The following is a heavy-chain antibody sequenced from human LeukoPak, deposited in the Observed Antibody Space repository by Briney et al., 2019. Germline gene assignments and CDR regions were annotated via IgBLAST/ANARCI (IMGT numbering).Heavy chain of an antibody. Sequence: SGPTLVNPTQTLTLTCTFFGFSRSTSGVGVGWIRQPPGKALEWLAVIYWNDDKRYSPSLTSRLTITKDTSKNQLVLTMTNMDPVDTATYYCAHSTYYDFWSGYSNTDYWGQGTLVTVSS. J-gene: IGHJ4*02. CDR3: AHSTYYDFWSGYSNTDY. D-gene: IGHD3-3*01. V-gene: IGHV2-5*01. CDR2: IYWNDDK. CDR1: GFSRSTSGVG.